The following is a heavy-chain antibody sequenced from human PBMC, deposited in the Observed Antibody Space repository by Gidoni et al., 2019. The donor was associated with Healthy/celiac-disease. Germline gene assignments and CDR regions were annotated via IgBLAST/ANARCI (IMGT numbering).Heavy chain of an antibody. CDR3: ATAAQNCSSTSCYDPEYYYYGMDV. Sequence: QVQLVQSGAEVKKPGASVKVSCKVSGYTPTELTLPWVRQAPGKGLEWMGGFDPENGETIYAQKFQGRVTMTEDTSTDTAYMELSSLRSEDTAVYYCATAAQNCSSTSCYDPEYYYYGMDVWGQGTTVTVSS. CDR2: FDPENGET. V-gene: IGHV1-24*01. D-gene: IGHD2-2*01. J-gene: IGHJ6*02. CDR1: GYTPTELT.